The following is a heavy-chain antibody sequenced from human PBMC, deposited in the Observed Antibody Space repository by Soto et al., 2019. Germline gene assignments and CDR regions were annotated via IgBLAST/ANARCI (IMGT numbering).Heavy chain of an antibody. CDR2: IIPIFGTA. J-gene: IGHJ5*02. CDR3: ATGYCSGGSSCNWFDP. CDR1: GGTFSSYA. Sequence: QVQLVQSGAEVKKPGSSVKVSCKASGGTFSSYAISWVRQAPGQVLEWMGGIIPIFGTANYAQKFQGRVTITADESTSTAYMELSSLRSEDTAVYYCATGYCSGGSSCNWFDPWGQGTLVTVSS. V-gene: IGHV1-69*01. D-gene: IGHD2-15*01.